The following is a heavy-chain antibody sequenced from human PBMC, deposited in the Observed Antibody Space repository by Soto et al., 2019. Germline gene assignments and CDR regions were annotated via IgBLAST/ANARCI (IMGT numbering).Heavy chain of an antibody. CDR2: IVVGSGNT. D-gene: IGHD3-9*01. V-gene: IGHV1-58*01. J-gene: IGHJ4*02. Sequence: ASVNASSEASGFTFTSSAVQWVRPARGPLLEWIGWIVVGSGNTNYAQKFQERVTITRDMSTSTAYMELSSLRSEDTAVYYCSAGGYDILTGYLAPDFDNCGQGTPVTVSS. CDR3: SAGGYDILTGYLAPDFDN. CDR1: GFTFTSSA.